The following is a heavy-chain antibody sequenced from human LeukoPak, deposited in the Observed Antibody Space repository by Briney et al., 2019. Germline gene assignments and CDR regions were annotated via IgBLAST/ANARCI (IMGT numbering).Heavy chain of an antibody. D-gene: IGHD3-10*01. CDR2: INSDGSST. Sequence: PGGSLRLSCAASGFTFSSSWMHWVRHAPGKGLVWVSRINSDGSSTFYADSVKGRFTTSRDNAENTVYLQMNSLRADDTAVYYCARIPGGSGSQYDYWGQGTLVIVSS. CDR1: GFTFSSSW. CDR3: ARIPGGSGSQYDY. J-gene: IGHJ4*02. V-gene: IGHV3-74*01.